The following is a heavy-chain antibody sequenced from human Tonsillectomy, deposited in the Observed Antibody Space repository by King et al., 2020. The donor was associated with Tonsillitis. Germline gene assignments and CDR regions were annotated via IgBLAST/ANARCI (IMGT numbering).Heavy chain of an antibody. J-gene: IGHJ4*02. CDR3: VKSGSYGSGSPPFDY. CDR2: ISSGGDST. CDR1: GFTFSSYA. V-gene: IGHV3-23*04. D-gene: IGHD3-10*01. Sequence: VQLVESGGGSVQPGGSLRLSCAASGFTFSSYAMSWVRQAPGKGLEWVSTISSGGDSTYYADSVKGRFTISRDNSKNTLYLQMNSLRAEDTALYYCVKSGSYGSGSPPFDYWGQGTLDTVSS.